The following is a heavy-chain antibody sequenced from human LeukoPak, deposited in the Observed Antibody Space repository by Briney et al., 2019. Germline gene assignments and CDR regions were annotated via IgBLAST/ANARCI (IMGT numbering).Heavy chain of an antibody. CDR1: GFIFSNYA. CDR3: AREGDYYVTSGFYYF. J-gene: IGHJ4*02. CDR2: ISYDGSNK. V-gene: IGHV3-30-3*01. Sequence: GGSLRLSCAASGFIFSNYAMHWVRQATGKGLEWVALISYDGSNKFYADSVKGRFTISRDNSRNTLYVQMNSLRAGDTAVYYCAREGDYYVTSGFYYFWGQGTLVTVSS. D-gene: IGHD3-22*01.